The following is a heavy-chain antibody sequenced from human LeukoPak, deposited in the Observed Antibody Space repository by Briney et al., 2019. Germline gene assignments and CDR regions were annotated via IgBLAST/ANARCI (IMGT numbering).Heavy chain of an antibody. Sequence: SETLSLTCTVSGGSIGRYYWNWVRQPPGKGLEWIGYIYNTGSTNYNPSLKSRVTMSVDTSKNQFSLKLSSVTAADTAVYYCASRASPYYDILTGYYLGAFDIWGQGTMVTVSS. CDR3: ASRASPYYDILTGYYLGAFDI. D-gene: IGHD3-9*01. J-gene: IGHJ3*02. V-gene: IGHV4-59*08. CDR2: IYNTGST. CDR1: GGSIGRYY.